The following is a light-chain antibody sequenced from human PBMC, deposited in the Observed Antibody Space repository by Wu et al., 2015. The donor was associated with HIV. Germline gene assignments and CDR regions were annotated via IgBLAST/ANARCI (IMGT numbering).Light chain of an antibody. V-gene: IGKV3-20*01. J-gene: IGKJ3*01. CDR3: QHYGGSPLFT. Sequence: EVVLAQSPGTLFLSPGERATLSCRVSQSVSNNDLAWYQQKPGQAPRLLIYAASSRATDASDRFSGSGSGADFTLTISRREPEDCAVYFCQHYGGSPLFTFGPGTKVQI. CDR2: AAS. CDR1: QSVSNND.